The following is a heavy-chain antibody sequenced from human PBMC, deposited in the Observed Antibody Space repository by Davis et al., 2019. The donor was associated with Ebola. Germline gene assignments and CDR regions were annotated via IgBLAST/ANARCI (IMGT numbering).Heavy chain of an antibody. CDR2: ISAYNGNT. CDR3: ARDRPLNDYGDPGYYYYGLDV. CDR1: GYTFTSYG. D-gene: IGHD4-17*01. V-gene: IGHV1-18*04. J-gene: IGHJ6*02. Sequence: AASVKVSCKASGYTFTSYGISWVRQAPGQGLEWMGWISAYNGNTNYAQKLQGRVTMTTDTSTSTAYMELRSLRSDDTAVYYCARDRPLNDYGDPGYYYYGLDVWGQGTTVTVSS.